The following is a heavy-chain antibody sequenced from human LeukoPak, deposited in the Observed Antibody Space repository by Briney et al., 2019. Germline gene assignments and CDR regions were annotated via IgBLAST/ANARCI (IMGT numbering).Heavy chain of an antibody. Sequence: PSETLSLTCAVYGVSFSGYYWNWLRQPPAKGREGIGEVNHSGRNNYNPSLKSRVTISVDTSKKQFSLKLSSVTAAATAVYYCALSGYSGYDYRLDYWGQGTLVTVSS. V-gene: IGHV4-34*01. CDR1: GVSFSGYY. CDR2: VNHSGRN. J-gene: IGHJ4*02. D-gene: IGHD5-12*01. CDR3: ALSGYSGYDYRLDY.